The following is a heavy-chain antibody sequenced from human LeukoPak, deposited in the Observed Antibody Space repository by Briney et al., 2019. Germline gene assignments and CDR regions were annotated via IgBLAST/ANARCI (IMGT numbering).Heavy chain of an antibody. CDR3: AKDPQYYYDSSGYANWFDP. J-gene: IGHJ5*02. Sequence: GGSLRLSCAASGFTLSSYAMSWVRQAPGKGLEWVSAISGSGGSTYYADSVKGRFTISRDNSKNTLYLQMNSLRAEDTAVYYCAKDPQYYYDSSGYANWFDPWGQGTLVTVSS. D-gene: IGHD3-22*01. CDR2: ISGSGGST. V-gene: IGHV3-23*01. CDR1: GFTLSSYA.